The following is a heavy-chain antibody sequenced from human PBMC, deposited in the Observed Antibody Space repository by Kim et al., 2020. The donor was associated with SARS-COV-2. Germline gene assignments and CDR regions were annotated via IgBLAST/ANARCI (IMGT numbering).Heavy chain of an antibody. J-gene: IGHJ4*02. D-gene: IGHD3-9*01. V-gene: IGHV4-59*01. Sequence: SETLSLTCTVSGDSISGYYWSWIRRPPGKGLEWIGYVHYTGTTNYNPSLESRVTISVHTSKNQFSLKLTFVTSADTAVYYCGIREFTGYYDHWGQGTLVTVSS. CDR3: GIREFTGYYDH. CDR2: VHYTGTT. CDR1: GDSISGYY.